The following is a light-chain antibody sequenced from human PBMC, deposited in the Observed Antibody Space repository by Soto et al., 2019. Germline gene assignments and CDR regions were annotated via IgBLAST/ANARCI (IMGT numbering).Light chain of an antibody. V-gene: IGKV1-39*01. J-gene: IGKJ1*01. CDR3: QQSYSSPPT. CDR2: TAS. Sequence: DIQLTQSPSSLSASVGDRVTITRRASQDIAGFLAWYQHKPGRAPELLIRTASSLQSGVPSRFSGSRSGPDFTLTISSLQPEDFATYYCQQSYSSPPTFGQGTKVDIK. CDR1: QDIAGF.